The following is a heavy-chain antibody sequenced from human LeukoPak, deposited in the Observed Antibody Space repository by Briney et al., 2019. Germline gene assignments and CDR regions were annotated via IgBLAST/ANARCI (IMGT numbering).Heavy chain of an antibody. Sequence: ASVKVSCKASGYTFTSYGISWVRQAPGQGLEWMGWISAYNGNTNYAQKLQGRVTMTRNTSISTAYMELSSLRSEDTAVYYCASPYSSGWYYYYGMDVWGQGTTVTVSS. V-gene: IGHV1-18*01. CDR2: ISAYNGNT. J-gene: IGHJ6*02. CDR1: GYTFTSYG. CDR3: ASPYSSGWYYYYGMDV. D-gene: IGHD6-19*01.